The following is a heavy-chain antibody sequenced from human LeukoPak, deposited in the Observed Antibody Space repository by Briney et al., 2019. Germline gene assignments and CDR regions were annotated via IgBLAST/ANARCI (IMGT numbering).Heavy chain of an antibody. J-gene: IGHJ4*02. CDR1: GSCFTSYW. CDR2: FDPSDSYN. CDR3: ATHEWLTQGDY. V-gene: IGHV5-10-1*01. D-gene: IGHD6-19*01. Sequence: GESLKISGKGSGSCFTSYWISWVRKLPGKGLGWMGRFDPSDSYNNYSPSFQGHVTISADKSISTAYLQWSSLKASDTAMYYCATHEWLTQGDYWGQGTLVTVST.